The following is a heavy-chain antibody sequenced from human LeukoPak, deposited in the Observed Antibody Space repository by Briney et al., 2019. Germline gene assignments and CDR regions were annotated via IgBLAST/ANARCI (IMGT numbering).Heavy chain of an antibody. Sequence: PGGSLRLSCAASGFTFSNYAMSWVRQAPGKGLEWVSSIDGSGGVTDYADSVKGRFTISRDNSRNTLYLQMNSLRAEDTAVYYCARTTTVVTPYWYFDLWGRGTLVTVSS. CDR2: IDGSGGVT. D-gene: IGHD4-23*01. J-gene: IGHJ2*01. CDR3: ARTTTVVTPYWYFDL. V-gene: IGHV3-23*01. CDR1: GFTFSNYA.